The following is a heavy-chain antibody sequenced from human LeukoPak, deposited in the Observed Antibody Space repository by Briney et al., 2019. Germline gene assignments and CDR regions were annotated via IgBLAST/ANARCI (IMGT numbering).Heavy chain of an antibody. D-gene: IGHD1-26*01. V-gene: IGHV3-49*04. CDR1: GFTFGDYA. CDR2: IRSKTYGGTT. CDR3: ARGALERGSYVVFDL. Sequence: GRSLRLSCTASGFTFGDYAMSWVRQAPGKGVEWISFIRSKTYGGTTEYAASVKGTFTISRDDSKSIAFLEMNSLKIEDTAVYYCARGALERGSYVVFDLWGLGTMVTVSS. J-gene: IGHJ3*01.